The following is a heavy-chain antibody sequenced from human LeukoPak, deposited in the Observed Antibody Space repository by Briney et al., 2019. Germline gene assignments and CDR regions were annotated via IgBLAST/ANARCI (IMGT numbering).Heavy chain of an antibody. Sequence: SETLSLTCTVSGGSISSGSYYWTWIRQPPGKGLEWIGYIYYSGYTNYNPSLKSRVTISVDTSKNQFSLKLSSVTAADTAVYYCASSSSGYYNDYWGQGTLVTVSS. V-gene: IGHV4-61*01. CDR2: IYYSGYT. D-gene: IGHD3-22*01. CDR1: GGSISSGSYY. J-gene: IGHJ4*02. CDR3: ASSSSGYYNDY.